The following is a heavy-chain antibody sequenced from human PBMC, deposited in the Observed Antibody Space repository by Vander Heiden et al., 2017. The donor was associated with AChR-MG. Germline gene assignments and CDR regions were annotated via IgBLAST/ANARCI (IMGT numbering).Heavy chain of an antibody. J-gene: IGHJ6*03. CDR2: IIPIFGTA. V-gene: IGHV1-69*06. CDR3: ARVPLPRIGSYYYYYYMDV. Sequence: QVQLVQSGAEVKKPGSSVKVSCKASGGTFSSYAISWVRQAPGQGLEWMGGIIPIFGTANYAQKFQGRVTITADKSTSTAYMELSSLRSEDTAVYYCARVPLPRIGSYYYYYYMDVWGKGTTVTVSS. D-gene: IGHD3-10*01. CDR1: GGTFSSYA.